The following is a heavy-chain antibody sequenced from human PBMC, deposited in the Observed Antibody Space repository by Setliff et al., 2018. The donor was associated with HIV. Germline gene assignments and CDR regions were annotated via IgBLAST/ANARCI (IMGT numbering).Heavy chain of an antibody. V-gene: IGHV4-4*07. D-gene: IGHD6-13*01. CDR2: IYTSGST. CDR1: GGLISSYY. CDR3: ARGAIAAAGDFDY. J-gene: IGHJ4*02. Sequence: KSSETLSLTCTVSGGLISSYYWNWIRQPAGKGLEWIGRIYTSGSTNYNPSLKSRVTMSVDTSKNQFSLKLSSVTAADTAVYYCARGAIAAAGDFDYWGQGTLVTVSS.